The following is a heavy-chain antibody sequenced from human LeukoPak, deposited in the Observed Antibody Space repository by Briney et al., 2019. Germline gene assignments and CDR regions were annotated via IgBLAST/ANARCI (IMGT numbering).Heavy chain of an antibody. CDR3: ARDKDYGDYGD. V-gene: IGHV1-18*01. J-gene: IGHJ4*02. Sequence: ASVKVSCKASGYTFTSYGISWVRQAPGQGLEWMGWIRAYNGNTNYAQKLQGRVTMTTDTSTSAAYMELRSLRSDDTAVYYCARDKDYGDYGDWGQGTLVTVSS. CDR1: GYTFTSYG. CDR2: IRAYNGNT. D-gene: IGHD4-17*01.